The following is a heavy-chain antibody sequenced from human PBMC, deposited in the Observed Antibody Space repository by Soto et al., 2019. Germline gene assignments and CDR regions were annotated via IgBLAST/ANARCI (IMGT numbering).Heavy chain of an antibody. V-gene: IGHV4-30-4*01. J-gene: IGHJ5*02. CDR1: GDSISSNNNY. CDR3: ARGRGYSYGLDP. D-gene: IGHD5-18*01. Sequence: SETLSLTCTVSGDSISSNNNYWSWIRQPPGEGLEWIRFISYSGTTSYSPSPKSRVAISLDTSKNQFSLSLSSVTAADTAVYYCARGRGYSYGLDPWGQGNLVTVS. CDR2: ISYSGTT.